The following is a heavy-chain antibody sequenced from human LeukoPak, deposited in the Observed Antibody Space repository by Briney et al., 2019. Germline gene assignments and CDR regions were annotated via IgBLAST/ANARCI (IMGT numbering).Heavy chain of an antibody. D-gene: IGHD3-10*01. CDR1: GYTFTSYA. CDR2: ISGHNDDT. V-gene: IGHV1-18*01. CDR3: ARGPYYYGSGSSYWPESLFDY. Sequence: GASVKVSCKASGYTFTSYAISWVRQAPGQGLEWMGWISGHNDDTNYAQRLQGRVTITTDTSTSTAYMELRSLRSDDTAVYYCARGPYYYGSGSSYWPESLFDYWGQGTLVTVSS. J-gene: IGHJ4*02.